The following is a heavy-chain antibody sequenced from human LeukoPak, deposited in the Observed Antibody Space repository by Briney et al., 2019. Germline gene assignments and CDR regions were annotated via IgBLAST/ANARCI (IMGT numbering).Heavy chain of an antibody. Sequence: SETLSLTCTVSGGSISSYYWSWIRQPPGQGREWIGYIYYSGSTNYNPSLKSRVTISVDTSKNQFSLKLSSVTPADTAVYYCARDDSGSYPDYWGQGTLVTVSS. CDR2: IYYSGST. CDR3: ARDDSGSYPDY. J-gene: IGHJ4*02. V-gene: IGHV4-59*01. D-gene: IGHD1-26*01. CDR1: GGSISSYY.